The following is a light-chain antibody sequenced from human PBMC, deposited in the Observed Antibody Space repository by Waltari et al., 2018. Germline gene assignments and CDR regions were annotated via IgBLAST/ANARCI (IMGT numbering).Light chain of an antibody. Sequence: LSGRASQNISTHLVWYQHNPGQAPRLHIDAASTRATGTPARFSGHGSGTEFTLTISSLQSEDFALYYCQQYNTWPSFGPGTKVDIK. J-gene: IGKJ3*01. CDR2: AAS. V-gene: IGKV3D-15*01. CDR3: QQYNTWPS. CDR1: QNISTH.